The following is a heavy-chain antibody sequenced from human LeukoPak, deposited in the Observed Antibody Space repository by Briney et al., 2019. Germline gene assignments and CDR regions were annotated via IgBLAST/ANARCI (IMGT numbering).Heavy chain of an antibody. J-gene: IGHJ4*02. Sequence: ASVKVSCKASGYTFTGYYMHWLRQAPGQGLEWMGRINPNSGGTNYAQKFQGRVTMTRDTSVSTAYMELSRLRSDDTAVYYCARESIAAGVIDYWGQGTLVTVSS. CDR1: GYTFTGYY. CDR3: ARESIAAGVIDY. CDR2: INPNSGGT. D-gene: IGHD6-6*01. V-gene: IGHV1-2*06.